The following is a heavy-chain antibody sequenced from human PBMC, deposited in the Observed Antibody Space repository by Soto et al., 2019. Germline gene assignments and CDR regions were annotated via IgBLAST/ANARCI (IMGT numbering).Heavy chain of an antibody. CDR2: IYHSGST. V-gene: IGHV4-30-2*01. CDR3: ARVPGP. CDR1: GGSISSGGYS. Sequence: SETLSLSCAVSGGSISSGGYSWSWIRQPPGKGLEWIGYIYHSGSTYYNPSLKSRVTISVDRSKNQFSLKLSSVTVADTAVYYCARVPGPWGQGTLVTVSS. J-gene: IGHJ5*02.